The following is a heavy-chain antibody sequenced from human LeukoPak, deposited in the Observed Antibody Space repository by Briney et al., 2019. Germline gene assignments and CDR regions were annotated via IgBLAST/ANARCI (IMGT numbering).Heavy chain of an antibody. J-gene: IGHJ6*02. CDR2: IYYSGST. D-gene: IGHD6-13*01. CDR3: ARSIKGIAGPRGLLYYYGMDV. CDR1: GGSISSYY. V-gene: IGHV4-59*08. Sequence: PSETLSLTCTVSGGSISSYYWSWIRQPPGKGLEWIGYIYYSGSTNYNPSLKSRVTISVDTSKNQFSLKLSSVTAADTAVYYCARSIKGIAGPRGLLYYYGMDVWGQGTTVTVSS.